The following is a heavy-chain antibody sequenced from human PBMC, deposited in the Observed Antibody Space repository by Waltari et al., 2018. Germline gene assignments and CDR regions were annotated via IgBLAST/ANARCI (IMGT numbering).Heavy chain of an antibody. CDR1: GYSLSSGYY. CDR2: IYHSGST. J-gene: IGHJ6*03. Sequence: QVQLQESGPGLVKPSETLSLTCAVSGYSLSSGYYWGWIRQPPGTGLEWIGSIYHSGSTYYNPSLKSRVTISVDTSKNQFSLKLSSVTAADTAVYYCARLGGGYYYYYYMDVWGKGTTVTVSS. V-gene: IGHV4-38-2*01. CDR3: ARLGGGYYYYYYMDV. D-gene: IGHD3-16*01.